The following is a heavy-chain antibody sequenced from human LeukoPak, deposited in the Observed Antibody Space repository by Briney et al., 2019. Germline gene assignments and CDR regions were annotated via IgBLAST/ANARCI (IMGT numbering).Heavy chain of an antibody. D-gene: IGHD2-15*01. CDR3: ARVVDYLDY. V-gene: IGHV4-39*07. Sequence: PSETLSLTCTVSGGSISSSSYYWGWIRQPPGKGLEWIGSIYHSGSTYYNPSLKSRVTISVDTSKNQFSLKLSSVTAADTAVYYCARVVDYLDYWGQGTLVIVSS. CDR2: IYHSGST. CDR1: GGSISSSSYY. J-gene: IGHJ4*02.